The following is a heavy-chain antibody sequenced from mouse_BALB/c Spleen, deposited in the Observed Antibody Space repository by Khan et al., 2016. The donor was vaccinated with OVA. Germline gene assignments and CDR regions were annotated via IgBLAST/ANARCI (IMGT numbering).Heavy chain of an antibody. Sequence: QVQLQQPGAELVKPGASVKLSCKASGYTFTSYWMHWVKQRPGQGLEWIGEINPSNGRTNYNEKFKSKATLTVDKSSNTAYMQLSSLTSDDSAVKYCARSTMITTGFANWGRGTLVTVSA. J-gene: IGHJ3*01. D-gene: IGHD2-4*01. CDR3: ARSTMITTGFAN. CDR2: INPSNGRT. V-gene: IGHV1S81*02. CDR1: GYTFTSYW.